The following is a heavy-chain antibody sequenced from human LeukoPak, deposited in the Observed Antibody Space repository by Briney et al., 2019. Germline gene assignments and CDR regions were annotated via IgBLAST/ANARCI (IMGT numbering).Heavy chain of an antibody. CDR1: GYTFTSYD. CDR3: ARLNRMAFDY. J-gene: IGHJ4*02. Sequence: ASVKVSCTASGYTFTSYDINWVRQATGQGLEWMGWMNPNSGNTGYAQKFQGRVTMTTDTSTSTAYMELRSLRSDDTAVYYCARLNRMAFDYWGQGTLVAVSS. CDR2: MNPNSGNT. D-gene: IGHD2-8*01. V-gene: IGHV1-8*01.